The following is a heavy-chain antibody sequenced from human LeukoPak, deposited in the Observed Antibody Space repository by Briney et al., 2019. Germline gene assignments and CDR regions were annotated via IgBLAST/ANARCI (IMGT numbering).Heavy chain of an antibody. CDR2: IYYSGST. CDR3: ARDPHPYDFWSGYPKYYYDSSGNGDY. CDR1: GGSISSSSYY. Sequence: SETLSLTCTVSGGSISSSSYYWGWIRQPPGKGLEWIGSIYYSGSTYYNPSLKSRVTISVDTSKNQFSLKLSSVTAADTAVYYCARDPHPYDFWSGYPKYYYDSSGNGDYWGQGTLVTVSS. D-gene: IGHD3-3*01. J-gene: IGHJ4*02. V-gene: IGHV4-39*07.